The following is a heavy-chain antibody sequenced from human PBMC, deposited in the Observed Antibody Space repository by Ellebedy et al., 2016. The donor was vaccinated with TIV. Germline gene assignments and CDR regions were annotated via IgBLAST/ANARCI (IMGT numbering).Heavy chain of an antibody. CDR1: GYTFTSYD. CDR2: ISAYNGNT. CDR3: ARYLVGAANDY. Sequence: AASVKVFCKASGYTFTSYDINWVRQATGQGLEWMGWISAYNGNTNYAQKLQGRVTMTTDTSTSTAYMELRSLRSDDTAVYYCARYLVGAANDYWGQGTLVTVSS. V-gene: IGHV1-18*01. D-gene: IGHD1-26*01. J-gene: IGHJ4*02.